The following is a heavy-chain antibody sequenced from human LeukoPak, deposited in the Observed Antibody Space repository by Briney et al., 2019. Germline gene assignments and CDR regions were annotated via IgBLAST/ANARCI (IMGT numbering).Heavy chain of an antibody. V-gene: IGHV3-48*03. CDR3: ASHYYDSSGYYYGVDY. CDR2: ISSSGSTI. CDR1: GFTFSSYE. D-gene: IGHD3-22*01. J-gene: IGHJ4*02. Sequence: GGSLRLSCAASGFTFSSYEMNWVRQAPGKGLEWVSYISSSGSTIYYADSVKGRFTISRNNAKNSLYLQMNSLRAEDTAVYYCASHYYDSSGYYYGVDYWGQGTLVTVSS.